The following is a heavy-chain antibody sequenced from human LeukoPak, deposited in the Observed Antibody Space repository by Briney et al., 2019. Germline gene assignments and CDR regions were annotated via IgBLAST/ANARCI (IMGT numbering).Heavy chain of an antibody. V-gene: IGHV3-7*03. D-gene: IGHD6-19*01. CDR3: VKNDGWFHLAQ. Sequence: GGSLRLSCAVSGFNFRDHWMDWVRQAPGKGLEWVGHIKNDGSETYYLDSLKGRFSISRDNTNNALYLQMNSLRVEDTAVYYCVKNDGWFHLAQWGQGTLVTVST. J-gene: IGHJ4*02. CDR2: IKNDGSET. CDR1: GFNFRDHW.